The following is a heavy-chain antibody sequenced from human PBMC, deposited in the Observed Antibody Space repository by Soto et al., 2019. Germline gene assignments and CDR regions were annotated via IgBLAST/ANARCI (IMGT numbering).Heavy chain of an antibody. CDR2: IIPFLGRT. CDR3: ARTTGSPNSNWFDP. V-gene: IGHV1-69*02. Sequence: QLHLVQSGAEVRKPGSSVKVSCKASGGTLSSYSVTWVRQAPGQGLEWMGRIIPFLGRTNYAQNFQGRVTFTVDMSTITAYRELSSLRADTTAIYYCARTTGSPNSNWFDPWGQGTLVIVSS. D-gene: IGHD1-1*01. CDR1: GGTLSSYS. J-gene: IGHJ5*02.